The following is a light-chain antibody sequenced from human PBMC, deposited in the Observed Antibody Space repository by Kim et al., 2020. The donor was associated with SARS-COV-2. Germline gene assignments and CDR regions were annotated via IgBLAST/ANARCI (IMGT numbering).Light chain of an antibody. V-gene: IGKV1-27*01. CDR2: AAS. CDR3: HKYESAPWT. Sequence: ASVGDSITSTCRASQDISSSLSWYQQRPGKVPNLLIYAASTLQSGVPSRFSGSGSGTEFTLTISSLQPEDVATYYCHKYESAPWTFGPGTRVDIK. J-gene: IGKJ1*01. CDR1: QDISSS.